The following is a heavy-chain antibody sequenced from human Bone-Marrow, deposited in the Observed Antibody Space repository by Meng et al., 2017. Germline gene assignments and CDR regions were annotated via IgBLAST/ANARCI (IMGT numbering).Heavy chain of an antibody. CDR2: IIPIFGTA. Sequence: SVKVSCKASGGTFSSYAISWVRQAPGQGLEWMGGIIPIFGTANYAQKFQGRVTITADESTSTVYMELTRLTSEDTAVYFCARKAGNCISTTCYSLDYWGQGTLVTVSS. CDR1: GGTFSSYA. CDR3: ARKAGNCISTTCYSLDY. D-gene: IGHD2-2*01. V-gene: IGHV1-69*13. J-gene: IGHJ4*02.